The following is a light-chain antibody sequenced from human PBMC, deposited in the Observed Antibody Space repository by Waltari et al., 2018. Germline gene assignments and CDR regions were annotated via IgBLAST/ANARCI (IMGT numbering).Light chain of an antibody. CDR3: QQYNSYSWT. CDR1: HSVRTD. J-gene: IGKJ1*01. V-gene: IGKV1-5*03. Sequence: DIQMTQSPSTLSASVGDRVTITCRASHSVRTDLAWYQQKPGKAPKLLIYKTSTLESGVPSRFSGSGSGTEFTLTISSLQPDDFATYYCQQYNSYSWTFGQGTEVDIK. CDR2: KTS.